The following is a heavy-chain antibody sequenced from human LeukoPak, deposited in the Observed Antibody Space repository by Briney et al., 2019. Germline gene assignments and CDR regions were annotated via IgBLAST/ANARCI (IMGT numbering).Heavy chain of an antibody. CDR2: IDQGGSVR. D-gene: IGHD6-13*01. V-gene: IGHV3-7*01. J-gene: IGHJ4*02. CDR1: GFSFSTYW. Sequence: GGSLRLSCAASGFSFSTYWMSWVRQTPEKGLEFVANIDQGGSVRNYMDSLKGRCTISRDNAKKSLYLEINSLRADDTAVYYCARDPECSSFDLWGRGALVTVSS. CDR3: ARDPECSSFDL.